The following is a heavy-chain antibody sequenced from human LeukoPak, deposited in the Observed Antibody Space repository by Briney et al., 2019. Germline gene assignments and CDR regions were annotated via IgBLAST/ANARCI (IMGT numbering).Heavy chain of an antibody. CDR3: ARAVVVIGAPRFDP. J-gene: IGHJ5*02. CDR1: GGSVSSGGYY. D-gene: IGHD2-15*01. V-gene: IGHV4-61*08. CDR2: IYNSGST. Sequence: PSETLSLTCTVSGGSVSSGGYYWSWIRQPPGTRLEWIGYIYNSGSTKYNPSLKSRVTISEDTSNNQFSLKLSSMTAADTAVYYCARAVVVIGAPRFDPWGQGTLVTVSS.